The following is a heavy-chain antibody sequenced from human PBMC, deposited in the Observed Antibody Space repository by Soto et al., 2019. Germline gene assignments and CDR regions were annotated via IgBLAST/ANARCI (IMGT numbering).Heavy chain of an antibody. CDR1: GGSISSYY. V-gene: IGHV4-59*01. J-gene: IGHJ4*02. D-gene: IGHD4-17*01. Sequence: QVQLQESGPGLVKPSETLSLTCTVSGGSISSYYWRWIRQPPGKGLEWIGYIYYSGSTNYNPSLKSRVTISVDTSKNQFSLNLSSVTAADTAVYYCARGYGDYVLDYWGQGTLVTVSS. CDR2: IYYSGST. CDR3: ARGYGDYVLDY.